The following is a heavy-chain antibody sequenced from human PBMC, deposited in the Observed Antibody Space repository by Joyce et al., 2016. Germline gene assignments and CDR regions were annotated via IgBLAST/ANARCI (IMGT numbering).Heavy chain of an antibody. CDR2: MDHSRGT. Sequence: QVQLQESGPGLVRPSETLSLTCNVSGGSISNYYWSWVRQPPGKGLEGSGFMDHSRGTNYNPSLKRRVTISEDTSKTQFSLKLSSASAADTAVYYCARDRATNPPERGFDIWGQGTMVTVSS. V-gene: IGHV4-59*01. J-gene: IGHJ3*02. CDR3: ARDRATNPPERGFDI. D-gene: IGHD1-14*01. CDR1: GGSISNYY.